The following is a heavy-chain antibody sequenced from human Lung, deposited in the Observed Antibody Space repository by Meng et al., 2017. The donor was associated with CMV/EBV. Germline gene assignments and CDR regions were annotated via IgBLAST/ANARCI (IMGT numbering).Heavy chain of an antibody. J-gene: IGHJ4*02. V-gene: IGHV3-20*04. Sequence: ESLKISXAASGFTFDDYAMSWVRQVPGKGLEWVSGINWNGGSTRYVDSVKGRFTISRDNAKNSLYLQMNSLRAEDTAFYYCARVWQQLEYYFDYWGQGALVTVSS. D-gene: IGHD6-13*01. CDR2: INWNGGST. CDR3: ARVWQQLEYYFDY. CDR1: GFTFDDYA.